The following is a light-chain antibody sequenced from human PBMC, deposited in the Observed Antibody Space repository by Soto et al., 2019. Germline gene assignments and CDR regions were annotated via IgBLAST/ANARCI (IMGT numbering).Light chain of an antibody. V-gene: IGKV3-20*01. CDR1: QTISSGF. Sequence: EIVLTQSPGILYLSPGDRATLSCRASQTISSGFLAWYQQKVGQAPRLLIYDASNRATGVPDMFSGRGSGTDFSLTISRLEPEDFAVYHCQQYSSSPRTVGQGTRREIK. CDR2: DAS. J-gene: IGKJ5*01. CDR3: QQYSSSPRT.